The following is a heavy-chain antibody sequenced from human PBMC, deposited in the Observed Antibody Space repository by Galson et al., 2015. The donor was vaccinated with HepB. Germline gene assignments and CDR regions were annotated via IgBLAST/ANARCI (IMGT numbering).Heavy chain of an antibody. V-gene: IGHV3-23*01. Sequence: SLRLSCAGSGYTFSSYAMSWVRQAAGKGLEWVAGISGSGGSTYYADSVKGRFSISRDNSKNTLDLQMNSLRAEDTAVYYCASGGGNLYLYYFDYWGQGTLVTVSS. J-gene: IGHJ4*02. D-gene: IGHD4-23*01. CDR1: GYTFSSYA. CDR3: ASGGGNLYLYYFDY. CDR2: ISGSGGST.